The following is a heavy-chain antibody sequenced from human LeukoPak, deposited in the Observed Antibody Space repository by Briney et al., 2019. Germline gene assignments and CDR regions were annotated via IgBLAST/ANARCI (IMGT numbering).Heavy chain of an antibody. CDR3: ARAPKGSYFDY. J-gene: IGHJ4*02. Sequence: PSQTLSLTCAICRDTVSSNSATWNWIRLSPSSCLEWLGRTYYRSKWYSDDALSVKSRISLNPDTPKNQFSLQLNSVNPEDTAVYYCARAPKGSYFDYCGQGTLVSVTS. CDR1: RDTVSSNSAT. V-gene: IGHV6-1*01. CDR2: TYYRSKWYS.